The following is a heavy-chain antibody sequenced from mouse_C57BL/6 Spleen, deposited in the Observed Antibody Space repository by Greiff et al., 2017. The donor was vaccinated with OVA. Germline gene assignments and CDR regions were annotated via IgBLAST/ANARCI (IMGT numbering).Heavy chain of an antibody. Sequence: VQLQQSGPELVKPGASVKISCKASGYAFSSSWMNWVKQRPGKGLEWIGRIYPGDGDTNYNGKFKGKATLTADKSSSTAYMQLSSLTSEDSAVYFCARGSGYVNYAMGYWGQGTSVTVSS. V-gene: IGHV1-82*01. CDR2: IYPGDGDT. CDR1: GYAFSSSW. J-gene: IGHJ4*01. CDR3: ARGSGYVNYAMGY. D-gene: IGHD3-2*02.